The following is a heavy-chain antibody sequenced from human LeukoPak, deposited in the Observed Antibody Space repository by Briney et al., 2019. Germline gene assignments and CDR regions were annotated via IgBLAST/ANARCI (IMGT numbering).Heavy chain of an antibody. Sequence: GGSLRRSCAASGFTFSSYWMTWVRQAPGKGLEWVANIKQDGGEKYYVDSVKGRFTISRDNAKLYLQMNSLRAEDTAVYYCARAYSGNYRAGDFWGQGTLVTVSS. J-gene: IGHJ4*02. V-gene: IGHV3-7*01. CDR3: ARAYSGNYRAGDF. CDR1: GFTFSSYW. D-gene: IGHD1-26*01. CDR2: IKQDGGEK.